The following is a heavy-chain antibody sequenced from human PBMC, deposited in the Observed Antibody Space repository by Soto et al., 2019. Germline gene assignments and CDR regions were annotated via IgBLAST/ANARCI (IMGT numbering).Heavy chain of an antibody. D-gene: IGHD1-26*01. V-gene: IGHV4-34*01. CDR1: VGPSSGDI. CDR2: VNPIGRS. J-gene: IGHJ4*02. CDR3: TRGLFSGSYYSGGWYYFDY. Sequence: SETLPPTCAVPVGPSSGDIWTWIRQAPGKGVQWSGQVNPIGRSAYSTSLKNRVTLATMSNNKFSLELSPVTAADTAVYYCTRGLFSGSYYSGGWYYFDYWGQGTLVTVSS.